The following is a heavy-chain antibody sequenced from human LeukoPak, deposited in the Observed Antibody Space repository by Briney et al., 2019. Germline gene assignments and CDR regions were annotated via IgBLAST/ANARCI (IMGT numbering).Heavy chain of an antibody. D-gene: IGHD4-23*01. V-gene: IGHV1-2*02. CDR3: ARDMTTVVTLIY. J-gene: IGHJ4*02. CDR2: INPNSGGT. Sequence: ASVKVSCKASGYTFTGYYMHWVRQAPGQGLEWMGWINPNSGGTNYAQKFQGRVTMTRDTSISTAYMELSRLRSDDTAVYYCARDMTTVVTLIYWGQGTLVTVSS. CDR1: GYTFTGYY.